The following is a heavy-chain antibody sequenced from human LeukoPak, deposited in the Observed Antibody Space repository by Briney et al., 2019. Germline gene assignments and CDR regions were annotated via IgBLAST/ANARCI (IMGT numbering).Heavy chain of an antibody. D-gene: IGHD6-13*01. Sequence: GGSLRLSCAASGFTFFNYGMHWVRQAPGKGLDWVAVIWNDGSYKYYADPVEGRFTISRDNPKNTLYLQMNSLRAEDTAIYYCAKVVQYTASTGTGLDYWGQGTLVTVSS. CDR2: IWNDGSYK. V-gene: IGHV3-33*06. CDR1: GFTFFNYG. J-gene: IGHJ4*02. CDR3: AKVVQYTASTGTGLDY.